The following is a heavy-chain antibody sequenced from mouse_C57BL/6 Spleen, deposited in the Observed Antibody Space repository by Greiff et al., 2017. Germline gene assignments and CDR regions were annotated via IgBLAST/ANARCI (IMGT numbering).Heavy chain of an antibody. CDR1: GYTFTSYW. CDR3: ARCYYSNYGGYAMDY. J-gene: IGHJ4*01. CDR2: IYPSDSET. D-gene: IGHD2-5*01. Sequence: QVQLQQPGAELVRPGSSVKLSCKASGYTFTSYWMDWVKQRPGQGLEWIGNIYPSDSETHYNQKFKDKATLTVDKSSSTAYIQLSSLTSEDSAVYYCARCYYSNYGGYAMDYWGQGTSVTVSS. V-gene: IGHV1-61*01.